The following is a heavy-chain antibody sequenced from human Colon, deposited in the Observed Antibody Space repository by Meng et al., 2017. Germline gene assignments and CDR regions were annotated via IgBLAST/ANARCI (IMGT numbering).Heavy chain of an antibody. Sequence: QAQLVQSGAELNKPGASVKVSCQASGYSFTSYGMHWLRQAPGQRPEWMGWIYPADGNRRYSQKVHDRSTITTNTFARTAYMELSSLRSEDTAVYFCARDGRGGPYYFDYWGQGTLVTVSS. V-gene: IGHV1-3*01. CDR2: IYPADGNR. CDR1: GYSFTSYG. CDR3: ARDGRGGPYYFDY. J-gene: IGHJ4*02.